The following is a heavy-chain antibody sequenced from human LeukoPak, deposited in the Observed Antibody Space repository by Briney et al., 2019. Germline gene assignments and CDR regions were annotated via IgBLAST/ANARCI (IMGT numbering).Heavy chain of an antibody. CDR3: ARETGGFDC. Sequence: GGSLRLSCAASGFMFSSYWMSWVRQAPGKGLEWVANIKQSGSEKYYVDSVKGRFTISRDNAKNSLYLQMNSLRVEDTAVYYCARETGGFDCWGQGTLVTVSS. D-gene: IGHD1-14*01. CDR1: GFMFSSYW. J-gene: IGHJ4*02. V-gene: IGHV3-7*01. CDR2: IKQSGSEK.